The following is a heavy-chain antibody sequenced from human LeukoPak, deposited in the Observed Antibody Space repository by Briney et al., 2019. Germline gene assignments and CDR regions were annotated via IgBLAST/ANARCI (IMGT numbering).Heavy chain of an antibody. CDR2: ISYDGSNK. Sequence: GGSLRLSCAASGFTFSSYGMHWVRQAPGKGLEWVAVISYDGSNKYYADSVKGRFTISRDDSKNTLYLQMNSLRVEDTAVYYCAKGCRFDYDFSDYWGQGTLVTVSS. V-gene: IGHV3-30*18. CDR1: GFTFSSYG. J-gene: IGHJ4*02. CDR3: AKGCRFDYDFSDY. D-gene: IGHD3-22*01.